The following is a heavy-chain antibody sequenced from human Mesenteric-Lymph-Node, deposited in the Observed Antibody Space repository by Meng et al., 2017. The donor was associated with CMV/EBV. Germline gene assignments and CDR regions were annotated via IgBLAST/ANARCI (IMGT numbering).Heavy chain of an antibody. V-gene: IGHV3-30*12. D-gene: IGHD3-3*01. CDR2: ISYDGSGK. Sequence: GESLKISCAASGFTFSSYGMHWVRQAPGKGLEWVAVISYDGSGKYYADSVKGRFTISRDNSKNTLYLQMNSLRAEDTAVYYCAKAPKLLTIFGLNVYGMDVWGQGTTVTVSS. CDR3: AKAPKLLTIFGLNVYGMDV. J-gene: IGHJ6*02. CDR1: GFTFSSYG.